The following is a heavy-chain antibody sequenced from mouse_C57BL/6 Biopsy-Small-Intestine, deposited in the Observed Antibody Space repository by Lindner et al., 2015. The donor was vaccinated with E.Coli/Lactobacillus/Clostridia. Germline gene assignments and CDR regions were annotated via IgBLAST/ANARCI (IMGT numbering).Heavy chain of an antibody. J-gene: IGHJ4*01. CDR3: ARMYTSDGDLPYFDY. Sequence: SVKVSCKASGYTFTSVGFSWVRQAPGQGLEWMGWISASNGNTRYAEKFQGRVTMTTDTSTSTAYMELRSLTSDDTALYFCARMYTSDGDLPYFDYWGQGTLVTVSS. CDR2: ISASNGNT. V-gene: IGHV1-84*02. D-gene: IGHD2-10*01. CDR1: GYTFTSVG.